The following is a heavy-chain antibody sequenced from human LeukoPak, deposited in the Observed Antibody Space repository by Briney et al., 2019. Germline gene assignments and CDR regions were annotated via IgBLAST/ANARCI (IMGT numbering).Heavy chain of an antibody. CDR1: GFTFSGSA. J-gene: IGHJ6*02. CDR2: IRSKANNYAT. V-gene: IGHV3-73*01. D-gene: IGHD5-12*01. CDR3: TRLRGSSGSWGPALNGMDV. Sequence: GGSLRLSCAASGFTFSGSAMHWVRQASGKGLEWLGRIRSKANNYATAYAASVKGRFTLSRDDSKNTAYLQMNSLKTEDTAVYYCTRLRGSSGSWGPALNGMDVWGPGTTVIVSS.